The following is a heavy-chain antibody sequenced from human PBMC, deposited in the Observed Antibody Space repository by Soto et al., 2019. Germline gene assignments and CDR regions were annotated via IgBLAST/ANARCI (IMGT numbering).Heavy chain of an antibody. CDR1: GGSIISGGYS. V-gene: IGHV4-30-2*01. CDR3: AREDSGAFFDF. D-gene: IGHD2-15*01. CDR2: IYSGTT. J-gene: IGHJ4*02. Sequence: SETLSLTCAVSGGSIISGGYSWSWIRQPPGKGLEWIGYIYSGTTHYNPSLESRVTIAMDRSKNQVSLSLKSVTAADTAVYYCAREDSGAFFDFWGQGTLVTVS.